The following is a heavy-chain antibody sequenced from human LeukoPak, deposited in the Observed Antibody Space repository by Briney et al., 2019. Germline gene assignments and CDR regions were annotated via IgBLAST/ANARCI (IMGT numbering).Heavy chain of an antibody. Sequence: ASVKVSCKASGYTFTGYYMHWVRQAPGQGLEWMGWISAYNGNTNYAQKLQGRVTMTTDTSTSTAYMELRSLRSDDTAVYYCARVSWFGEPNRAHWGQGTLVTVSS. CDR2: ISAYNGNT. CDR3: ARVSWFGEPNRAH. CDR1: GYTFTGYY. D-gene: IGHD3-10*01. J-gene: IGHJ1*01. V-gene: IGHV1-18*04.